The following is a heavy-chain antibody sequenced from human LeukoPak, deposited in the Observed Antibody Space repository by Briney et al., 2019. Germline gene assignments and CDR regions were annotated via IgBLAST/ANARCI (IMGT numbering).Heavy chain of an antibody. V-gene: IGHV1-2*02. CDR2: IGPNHGVT. Sequence: ASVTVSCTASGYTFTDYFLHWVRQAPGQGLEWMGWIGPNHGVTTYQGKVTMTRDTSINTAYMEVSSLRSDDTAVYYCARDIRPRVESFDYWGQGTLVTVSS. D-gene: IGHD3-3*01. CDR1: GYTFTDYF. J-gene: IGHJ4*02. CDR3: ARDIRPRVESFDY.